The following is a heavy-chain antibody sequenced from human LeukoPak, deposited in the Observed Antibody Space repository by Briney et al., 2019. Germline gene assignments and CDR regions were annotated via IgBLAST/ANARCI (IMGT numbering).Heavy chain of an antibody. D-gene: IGHD2-2*01. Sequence: ASVKVSCKASGGTFSSYAISWVRQAPGQGLEWMGGIIPIFGTANYAQKFQGRVTITADESTSTAYMELSSLRPEDTAVYYCARDGDRYCSSTSCPIRYWGQGTLVTVSS. CDR3: ARDGDRYCSSTSCPIRY. J-gene: IGHJ4*02. CDR1: GGTFSSYA. CDR2: IIPIFGTA. V-gene: IGHV1-69*13.